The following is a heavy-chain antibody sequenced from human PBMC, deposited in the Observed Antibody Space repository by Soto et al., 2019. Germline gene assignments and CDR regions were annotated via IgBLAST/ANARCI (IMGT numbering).Heavy chain of an antibody. Sequence: ASVKVARKASGYTFTGYYMHWVRQAPGQGLEWMGWINPNSGGTNYAQKFQGWVTMTRDTSISTAYMELSRLRSDDTAVYYCARETNRGYSYGNWFDPWGQGTLVTVSS. D-gene: IGHD5-18*01. CDR2: INPNSGGT. CDR1: GYTFTGYY. CDR3: ARETNRGYSYGNWFDP. J-gene: IGHJ5*02. V-gene: IGHV1-2*04.